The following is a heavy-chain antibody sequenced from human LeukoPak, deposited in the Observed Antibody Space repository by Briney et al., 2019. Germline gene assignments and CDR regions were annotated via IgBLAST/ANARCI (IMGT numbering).Heavy chain of an antibody. Sequence: PSETLSLTCTVSGGSISSYYWSWIRQPAGKGLEWIGRIYTSGSTNYNPSLKSRVTMSVDTSKNQFSLKLSSVTAADTAVYYCARSNVVLWFGELSGAFDIWGQGTMVTVSS. J-gene: IGHJ3*02. CDR2: IYTSGST. CDR1: GGSISSYY. CDR3: ARSNVVLWFGELSGAFDI. D-gene: IGHD3-10*01. V-gene: IGHV4-4*07.